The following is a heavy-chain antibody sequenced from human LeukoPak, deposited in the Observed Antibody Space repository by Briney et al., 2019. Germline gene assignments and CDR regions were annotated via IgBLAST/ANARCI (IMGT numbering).Heavy chain of an antibody. J-gene: IGHJ4*02. CDR1: GGSISSYY. Sequence: PSETLSLTCTVSGGSISSYYWSWIRQPPGKGLEWIGYIYYSGSTNYNPSLKSRVTISVDTSKNQFSLKLSSVTAADTAVYYCARVDTAMATYYFDYWGQGTPVTVSS. D-gene: IGHD5-18*01. CDR3: ARVDTAMATYYFDY. CDR2: IYYSGST. V-gene: IGHV4-59*01.